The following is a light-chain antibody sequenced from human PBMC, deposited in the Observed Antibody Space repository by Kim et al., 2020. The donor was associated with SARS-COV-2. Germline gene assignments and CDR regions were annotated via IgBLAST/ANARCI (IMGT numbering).Light chain of an antibody. Sequence: SYELTQPPSVSVSPGQTASITCSGDKLGDKYACWYQQKPGQSPVLVIYQDSKRPSGIPERFSGSNSGNTATLTISGTQAMDEADYYCQAWDSSTRLFGGGTQLTVL. CDR3: QAWDSSTRL. CDR1: KLGDKY. V-gene: IGLV3-1*01. CDR2: QDS. J-gene: IGLJ2*01.